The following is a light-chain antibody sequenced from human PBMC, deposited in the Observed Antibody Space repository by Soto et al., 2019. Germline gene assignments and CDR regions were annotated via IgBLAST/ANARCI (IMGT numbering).Light chain of an antibody. CDR3: CSYAGSYPGYV. J-gene: IGLJ1*01. V-gene: IGLV2-14*01. Sequence: QSALTQPASVSGSPGQSITISCTGTSSDVGSHNYVSWYQQHPGKAPKLIIFEVNSRPSGVSNRFSGSKSGNTASLTISGLQAEDEADYYCCSYAGSYPGYVFGTGTKVTVL. CDR1: SSDVGSHNY. CDR2: EVN.